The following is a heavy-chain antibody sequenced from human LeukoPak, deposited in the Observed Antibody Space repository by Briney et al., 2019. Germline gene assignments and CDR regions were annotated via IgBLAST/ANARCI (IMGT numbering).Heavy chain of an antibody. CDR3: AREAGTGFLHYYYYGMDV. CDR1: GFTVSSNY. V-gene: IGHV3-53*01. D-gene: IGHD2-8*02. CDR2: IYSGGST. Sequence: GGSLRHSCAASGFTVSSNYMSWVRQAPGKGLEWVSVIYSGGSTYYADSVKGRFTISRDNSKSTLYLQMNSLRAEGTAVYYCAREAGTGFLHYYYYGMDVWGQGTTVTVSS. J-gene: IGHJ6*02.